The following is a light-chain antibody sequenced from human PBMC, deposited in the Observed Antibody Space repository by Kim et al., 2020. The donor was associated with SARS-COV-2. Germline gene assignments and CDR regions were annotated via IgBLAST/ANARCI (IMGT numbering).Light chain of an antibody. CDR3: QQYTNLPYT. CDR1: QGINNF. Sequence: SASVRDIVTITCQASQGINNFLNWYQQKPGRAPKLLIYDASILEAGVPSRFSGSGSGTDFTLTISSLQPEDIATYYCQQYTNLPYTFGQGTKLEI. V-gene: IGKV1-33*01. CDR2: DAS. J-gene: IGKJ2*01.